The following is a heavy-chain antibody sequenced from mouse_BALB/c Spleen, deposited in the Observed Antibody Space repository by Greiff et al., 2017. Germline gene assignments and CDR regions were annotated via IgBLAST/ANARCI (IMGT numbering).Heavy chain of an antibody. CDR1: GFNIKDTY. J-gene: IGHJ3*01. V-gene: IGHV14-3*02. CDR2: IDPANGNT. D-gene: IGHD2-3*01. CDR3: ARSDDGYYVGFAY. Sequence: VQLQQSGAELVKPGASVKLSCTASGFNIKDTYMHWVKQRPEQGLEWIGRIDPANGNTKYDPKFQGKATITADTSSNTAYLQLSSLTSEDTAVYYCARSDDGYYVGFAYWGQGTLVTVSA.